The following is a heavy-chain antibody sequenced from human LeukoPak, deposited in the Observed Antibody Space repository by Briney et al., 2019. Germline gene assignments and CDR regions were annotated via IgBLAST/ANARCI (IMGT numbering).Heavy chain of an antibody. CDR1: GYTFTSYG. CDR3: ARDYRLYSSGWYGGFDY. V-gene: IGHV1-18*01. J-gene: IGHJ4*02. D-gene: IGHD6-19*01. CDR2: ISAYNGNT. Sequence: ASVKVSCKASGYTFTSYGISWVRQAPGQGLEWMGWISAYNGNTNYAQKLQGRVTMTTDTSTSTAYMELRSLRSDDTAVYYCARDYRLYSSGWYGGFDYWGQGTLVTVSS.